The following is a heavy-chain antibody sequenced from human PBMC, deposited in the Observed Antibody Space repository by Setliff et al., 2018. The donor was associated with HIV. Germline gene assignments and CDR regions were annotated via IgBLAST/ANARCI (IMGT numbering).Heavy chain of an antibody. CDR2: MNCMNGDT. Sequence: ASVKVSCKTSGYTFTNYYVNWVRQAPGQGLEWIGIMNCMNGDTSYAQNLKGRVTVTRDTSTSTVYMELRTLRSDDAAVYYCARGGQSPYYYGSGSPHDPFDIWGQGTMVTVSS. D-gene: IGHD3-10*01. V-gene: IGHV1-46*01. J-gene: IGHJ3*02. CDR1: GYTFTNYY. CDR3: ARGGQSPYYYGSGSPHDPFDI.